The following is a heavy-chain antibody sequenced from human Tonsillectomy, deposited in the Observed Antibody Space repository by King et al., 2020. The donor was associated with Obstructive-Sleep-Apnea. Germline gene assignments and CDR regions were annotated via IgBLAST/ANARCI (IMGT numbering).Heavy chain of an antibody. CDR2: IYWDDDK. CDR1: GFSFTTSEVG. V-gene: IGHV2-5*02. Sequence: TLKESGPTLVKPTQTLTLTCTFSGFSFTTSEVGVAWIRQPPGKALEWLALIYWDDDKRYSPSLKSRLTITKDTSKHQVVLTMTDMDPVDTATYYCAHRPRRTYYFDYWGQGTLVTVSS. J-gene: IGHJ4*02. CDR3: AHRPRRTYYFDY. D-gene: IGHD1/OR15-1a*01.